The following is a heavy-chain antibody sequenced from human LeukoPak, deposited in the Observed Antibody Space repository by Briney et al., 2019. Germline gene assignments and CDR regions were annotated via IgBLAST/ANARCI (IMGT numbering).Heavy chain of an antibody. Sequence: SETLSLTCTVFGGSISSYYWSWIRQPPGKGLEWIGYIYYSGSTNYNPSLKSRVTISVDTSKNQFSLKLSSVTAADTAVYYCARAPYGGNLDYWGQGTLVTVSS. CDR2: IYYSGST. CDR3: ARAPYGGNLDY. V-gene: IGHV4-59*01. J-gene: IGHJ4*02. D-gene: IGHD4-23*01. CDR1: GGSISSYY.